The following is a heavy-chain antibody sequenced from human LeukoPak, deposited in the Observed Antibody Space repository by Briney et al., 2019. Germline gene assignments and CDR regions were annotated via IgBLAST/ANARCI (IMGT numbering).Heavy chain of an antibody. CDR2: IYPGDSDT. D-gene: IGHD3-10*01. CDR3: ASGSGSYRYYYYGMDV. CDR1: GYSFTSYW. Sequence: GESLKISCKGSGYSFTSYWIGWVRQMPGKGLEWMGIIYPGDSDTRYSPSFQGQVTISADKSISTAYLQWSSLKASDTAMYYCASGSGSYRYYYYGMDVWGQGTTVTVSS. J-gene: IGHJ6*02. V-gene: IGHV5-51*01.